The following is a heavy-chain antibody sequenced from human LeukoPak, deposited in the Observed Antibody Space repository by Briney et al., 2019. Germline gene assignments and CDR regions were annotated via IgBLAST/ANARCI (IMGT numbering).Heavy chain of an antibody. CDR3: ASPSDYYDSSGYYDDAFDI. CDR1: GYSFTSYW. CDR2: IYPGGSDT. V-gene: IGHV5-51*01. D-gene: IGHD3-22*01. J-gene: IGHJ3*02. Sequence: GESLKISCKGSGYSFTSYWIGWARQMPGKGLEWMGIIYPGGSDTRYSPSFQGQVTISADKSISTAYLQWSSLKASDTAMYYCASPSDYYDSSGYYDDAFDIWGQGTMVTVSS.